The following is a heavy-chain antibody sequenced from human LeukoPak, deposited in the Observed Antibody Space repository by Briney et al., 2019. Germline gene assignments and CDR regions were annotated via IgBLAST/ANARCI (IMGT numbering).Heavy chain of an antibody. D-gene: IGHD2-2*01. J-gene: IGHJ4*02. CDR3: ARDYCSSTSCLFDY. CDR1: GYTFTNYD. V-gene: IGHV1-2*06. Sequence: VASVKVSCKTSGYTFTNYDINWVRQATGQGLEWMGRINPNSGDTNYAQKFQGRVTMTRDTSISTAYMELSRLRSDDTAVYYCARDYCSSTSCLFDYWGQGTPVTVSS. CDR2: INPNSGDT.